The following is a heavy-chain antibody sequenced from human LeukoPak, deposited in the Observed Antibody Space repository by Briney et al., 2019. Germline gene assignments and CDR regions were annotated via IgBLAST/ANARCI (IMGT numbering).Heavy chain of an antibody. Sequence: GGTLRLSCAASGFTFSSYGMSWVRQAPGKGLEWVSAISGSGGSTYYADSVKGRFTISRDNSKNTLYLQMNSLRAEDTAVYYCARRATSERGHSYGLDYWGQGTLVTVSS. CDR1: GFTFSSYG. CDR2: ISGSGGST. D-gene: IGHD5-18*01. CDR3: ARRATSERGHSYGLDY. J-gene: IGHJ4*02. V-gene: IGHV3-23*01.